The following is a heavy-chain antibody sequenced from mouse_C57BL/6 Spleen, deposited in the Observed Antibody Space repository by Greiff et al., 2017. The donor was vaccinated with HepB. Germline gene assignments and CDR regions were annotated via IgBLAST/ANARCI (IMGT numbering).Heavy chain of an antibody. CDR1: GYTFTSYT. J-gene: IGHJ4*01. CDR3: ARLRDYYGSSYDAMDY. V-gene: IGHV1-4*01. Sequence: VKLMESGAELARPGASVKMSCKASGYTFTSYTMHWVKQRPGQGLEWIGYINPSSGYTKYNQKFKDKATLTADKSSSTAYMQLSSLTSEDSAVYYCARLRDYYGSSYDAMDYWGQGTSVTVSS. D-gene: IGHD1-1*01. CDR2: INPSSGYT.